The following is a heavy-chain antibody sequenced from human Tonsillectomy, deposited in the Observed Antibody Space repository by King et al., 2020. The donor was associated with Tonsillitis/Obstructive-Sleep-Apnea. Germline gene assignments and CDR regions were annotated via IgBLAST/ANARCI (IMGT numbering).Heavy chain of an antibody. CDR3: ARGNYDSDAFDI. Sequence: TLKESGPTLVKPTQTLTLTCTFSGFSLSTGGVGVGWIRQPPVKALEWFALIYWDDDKRYSTSLKSRLTITKDTSKNQVVLTMTNMDTVDTATYYCARGNYDSDAFDIWGQGTMVTVSS. V-gene: IGHV2-5*02. J-gene: IGHJ3*02. CDR1: GFSLSTGGVG. CDR2: IYWDDDK. D-gene: IGHD3-3*01.